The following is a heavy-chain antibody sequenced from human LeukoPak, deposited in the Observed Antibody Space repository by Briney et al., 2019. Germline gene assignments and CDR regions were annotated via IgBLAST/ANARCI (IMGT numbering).Heavy chain of an antibody. D-gene: IGHD3-22*01. V-gene: IGHV3-23*01. CDR1: GFTFSHYA. CDR3: AKDLDSSARYAENSFDP. CDR2: VSKEGTNR. J-gene: IGHJ5*02. Sequence: PGGSLRLSCAASGFTFSHYAMNWVRQAPGKGLEWISLVSKEGTNRHYADSVKGRFTISRDNSKNSLDLQMNSLRVEDTAIYYYAKDLDSSARYAENSFDPWGQGTLVTVSS.